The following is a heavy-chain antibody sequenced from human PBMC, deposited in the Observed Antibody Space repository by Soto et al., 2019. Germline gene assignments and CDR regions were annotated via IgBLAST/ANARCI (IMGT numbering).Heavy chain of an antibody. CDR1: GFSFSDHY. Sequence: EVQLVESGGGLVQPGGSLRLSCVVSGFSFSDHYMDWVRQAPEKRLEWVGRTRNKAKSYSTAYDASVKGRFTISRDDSRDTVYLQMDSLRTEDTAVYYCVRLRDYYDSRGYSTDAFEIWGQGSMVTVSS. D-gene: IGHD3-22*01. CDR3: VRLRDYYDSRGYSTDAFEI. CDR2: TRNKAKSYST. V-gene: IGHV3-72*01. J-gene: IGHJ3*02.